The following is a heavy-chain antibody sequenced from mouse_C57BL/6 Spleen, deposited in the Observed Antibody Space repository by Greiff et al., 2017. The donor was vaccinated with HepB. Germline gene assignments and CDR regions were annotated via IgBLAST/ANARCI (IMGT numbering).Heavy chain of an antibody. J-gene: IGHJ1*03. CDR2: IHPNSGST. CDR3: ASRGYGSPWYFDV. Sequence: QVQLQQPGAELVKPGASVKLSCKASGYTFTSYWMHWVKQRPGQGLEWIGMIHPNSGSTNYNEKFKSKATLTVDKSSSTAYMQLSSLTSEDSAVYYCASRGYGSPWYFDVWGTGTTVTVSS. V-gene: IGHV1-64*01. D-gene: IGHD1-1*01. CDR1: GYTFTSYW.